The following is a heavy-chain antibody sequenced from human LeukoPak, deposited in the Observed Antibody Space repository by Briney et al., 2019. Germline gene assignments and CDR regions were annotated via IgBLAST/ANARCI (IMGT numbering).Heavy chain of an antibody. D-gene: IGHD6-13*01. V-gene: IGHV1-69*05. CDR1: GYTFTSYY. Sequence: SVKVSCKASGYTFTSYYMHWVRQAPGQGLEWMGGIIPIFGTANYAQKFQGRVTITTDESTSTAYMELSSLRSEDTAVYYCAREVVYSSSWYEGNDYWGQGTLVTVSS. CDR2: IIPIFGTA. J-gene: IGHJ4*02. CDR3: AREVVYSSSWYEGNDY.